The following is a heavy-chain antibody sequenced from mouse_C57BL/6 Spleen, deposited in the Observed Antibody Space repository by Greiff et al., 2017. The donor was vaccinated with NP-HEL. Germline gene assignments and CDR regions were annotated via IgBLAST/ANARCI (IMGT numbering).Heavy chain of an antibody. V-gene: IGHV1-26*01. D-gene: IGHD2-12*01. CDR3: ARGVITLGNYFDY. J-gene: IGHJ2*01. CDR2: INPNNGGT. CDR1: GYTFTDYY. Sequence: EVQLQQSGPELVKPGASVKISCKASGYTFTDYYMNWVKQSHGKSLEWIGDINPNNGGTSYNQKFKGKATLTVDKSSSTAYMELRSLTSEDSAVYYCARGVITLGNYFDYWGQGTTLTVSS.